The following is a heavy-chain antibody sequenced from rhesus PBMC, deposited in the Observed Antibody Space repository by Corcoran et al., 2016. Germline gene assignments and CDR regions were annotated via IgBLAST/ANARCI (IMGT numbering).Heavy chain of an antibody. V-gene: IGHV4-147*01. CDR1: GGSISSNY. J-gene: IGHJ5-2*02. D-gene: IGHD3S6*01. CDR2: IYGSSGRT. CDR3: AMSHYEDDYGYYYTRELDV. Sequence: QVQLQESGPGLVKPSETLSLTCAVSGGSISSNYWSWISQPPGKGLEWIGRIYGSSGRTRTNPAPTNRVTISTQTSKNQFSRKRSSWTAADTAVYYCAMSHYEDDYGYYYTRELDVWGRGVLVTVSS.